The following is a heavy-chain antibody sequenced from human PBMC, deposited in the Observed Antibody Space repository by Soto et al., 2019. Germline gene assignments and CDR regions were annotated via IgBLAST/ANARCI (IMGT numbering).Heavy chain of an antibody. Sequence: PGGSLRLSCAASGFTFSSYAMSWVRRAPGKGLEWVSAISGSGGSTYYADSVKGRFTISRDNSKNTLYLQMNSLRAEDTAVYYCAKCRSPMALYYYYYGMDVWGQGTTVTVSS. D-gene: IGHD3-10*01. V-gene: IGHV3-23*01. CDR2: ISGSGGST. J-gene: IGHJ6*02. CDR3: AKCRSPMALYYYYYGMDV. CDR1: GFTFSSYA.